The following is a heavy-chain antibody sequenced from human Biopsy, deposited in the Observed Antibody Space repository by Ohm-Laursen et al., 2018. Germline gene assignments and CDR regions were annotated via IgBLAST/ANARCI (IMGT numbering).Heavy chain of an antibody. D-gene: IGHD5-24*01. Sequence: GTLSLTCCVSGGSMTGYEWSWIRLAPGKGLEWIGYIYFTGSTNYNPSLKSRVTISVDTSKNQFSLRLSSVTAADTAVYYCARDSGGMATILDAFDLWGQGTMVTVSP. V-gene: IGHV4-59*01. CDR2: IYFTGST. CDR3: ARDSGGMATILDAFDL. J-gene: IGHJ3*01. CDR1: GGSMTGYE.